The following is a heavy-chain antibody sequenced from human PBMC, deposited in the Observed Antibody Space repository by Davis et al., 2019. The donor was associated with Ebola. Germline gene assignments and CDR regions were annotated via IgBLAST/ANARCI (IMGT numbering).Heavy chain of an antibody. D-gene: IGHD3-3*01. J-gene: IGHJ4*02. CDR1: GYTFTNYY. Sequence: ASVKVSCKASGYTFTNYYMHWVRQAPGQGLEWMGMINPNDGRTIYAQKFQGRVTVTRDTSTTTVYMDLSSLRAEDTAVYYCARAYGRASFLWSGLDYWGQGTLVTVSS. CDR2: INPNDGRT. V-gene: IGHV1-46*01. CDR3: ARAYGRASFLWSGLDY.